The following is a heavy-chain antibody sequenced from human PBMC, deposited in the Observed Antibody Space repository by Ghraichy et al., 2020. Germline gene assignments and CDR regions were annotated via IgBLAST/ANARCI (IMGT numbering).Heavy chain of an antibody. CDR3: ARAGTPGSADL. Sequence: GGSLRLSCEASRFSFKDFWMGWVRQAPGKGLQWVATINKDAKERYYVESVEGSFIISRDNVRNSLYLQMHSLRVDDAAVYYCARAGTPGSADLWGQGTPVIVSS. V-gene: IGHV3-7*03. J-gene: IGHJ4*02. CDR1: RFSFKDFW. CDR2: INKDAKER. D-gene: IGHD3-10*01.